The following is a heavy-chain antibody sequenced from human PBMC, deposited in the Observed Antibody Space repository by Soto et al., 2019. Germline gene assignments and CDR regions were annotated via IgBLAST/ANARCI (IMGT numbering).Heavy chain of an antibody. Sequence: SETLSLICAVYGGSFSGYYWSWIRQPPGKGLEWIGEINHSVSTNYNPSLKSRVTISVDTSKNQFSLKLSSVTAADTAVYYCARVQMVYAIRGYYYGMDVWGQGTTVTVSS. CDR3: ARVQMVYAIRGYYYGMDV. CDR2: INHSVST. D-gene: IGHD2-8*01. V-gene: IGHV4-34*01. J-gene: IGHJ6*02. CDR1: GGSFSGYY.